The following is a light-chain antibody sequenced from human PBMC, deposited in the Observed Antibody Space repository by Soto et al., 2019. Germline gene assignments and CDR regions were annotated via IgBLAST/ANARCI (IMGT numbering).Light chain of an antibody. J-gene: IGLJ1*01. Sequence: QSVLTQPASLSGSPGQSITISCTGTSSDVGGYNYVSWYQQHPGKAPKLIIYDVTNRPSGVSNRFFGSKSGNTASLTISGLQAYAGAAYYCSSYRASSPTHYVFGTGTKLTVL. CDR2: DVT. V-gene: IGLV2-14*03. CDR1: SSDVGGYNY. CDR3: SSYRASSPTHYV.